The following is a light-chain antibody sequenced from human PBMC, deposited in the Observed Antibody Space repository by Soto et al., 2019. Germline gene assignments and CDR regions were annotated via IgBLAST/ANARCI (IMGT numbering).Light chain of an antibody. CDR1: SSDVGGYDY. V-gene: IGLV2-11*01. Sequence: QSALTQPRSVSESPGQSVTISCTGTSSDVGGYDYLSWYQQHPGKAPKLMIYDVTKRPSGVPDRFSGSKSGNTASLTISALQTEDEADYYCCSYAGSYTYVFGTGTKLTVL. CDR3: CSYAGSYTYV. CDR2: DVT. J-gene: IGLJ1*01.